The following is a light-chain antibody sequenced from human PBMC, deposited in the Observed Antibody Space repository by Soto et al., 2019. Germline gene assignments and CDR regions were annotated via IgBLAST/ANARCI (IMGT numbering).Light chain of an antibody. CDR3: SSYSGSTTHIL. CDR1: SSDIGGYNY. V-gene: IGLV2-14*03. CDR2: DVT. Sequence: QSALTQPASVSGSPGQSITISCTGSSSDIGGYNYVSWYQHHPGKAPKLIIYDVTYPASGLSYRFSASKSGSTASLTISGLQPEDEPDYYCSSYSGSTTHILFGGGTKLTVL. J-gene: IGLJ2*01.